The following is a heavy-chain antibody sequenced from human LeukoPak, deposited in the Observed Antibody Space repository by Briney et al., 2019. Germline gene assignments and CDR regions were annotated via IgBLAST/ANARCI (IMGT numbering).Heavy chain of an antibody. V-gene: IGHV3-21*01. D-gene: IGHD4-17*01. CDR1: GFTFSSYA. J-gene: IGHJ4*02. CDR3: ARDMATVTTRGDY. CDR2: ISSSSSYI. Sequence: GGSLRLSCAASGFTFSSYAMHWVRQAPGKGLEWVSSISSSSSYIYYADSVKGRFTISRDNAKNSLYLQMNSLRAEDTAVYYCARDMATVTTRGDYWGQGTLVTVSS.